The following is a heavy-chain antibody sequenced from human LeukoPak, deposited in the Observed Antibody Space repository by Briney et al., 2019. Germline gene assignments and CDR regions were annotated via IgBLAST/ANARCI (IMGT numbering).Heavy chain of an antibody. V-gene: IGHV3-23*01. D-gene: IGHD5-12*01. J-gene: IGHJ4*02. CDR3: AKDTLDIVAMGMGY. CDR1: GFTFSSYA. Sequence: GGSLRLSCAASGFTFSSYAMSWVRQAPGKGLEWVSAISGSGGSTYYADSVKGRFTISRDNSKNTLYLQMNSLRAEDTAVYYCAKDTLDIVAMGMGYWGQGTLVTVSS. CDR2: ISGSGGST.